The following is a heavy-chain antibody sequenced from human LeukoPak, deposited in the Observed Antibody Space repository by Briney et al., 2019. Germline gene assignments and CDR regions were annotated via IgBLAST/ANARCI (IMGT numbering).Heavy chain of an antibody. CDR1: GYTFTGHY. CDR3: ARDPLGAYSGTY. D-gene: IGHD1-26*01. CDR2: INPNSGGT. J-gene: IGHJ4*02. V-gene: IGHV1-2*06. Sequence: ASVKVSCKASGYTFTGHYMHWVRQAPGQGLEWMGRINPNSGGTNYAQRFQGRVTMTRDTSINTAYMELSRLRSDDTAMYYCARDPLGAYSGTYWGQGTLVTVSS.